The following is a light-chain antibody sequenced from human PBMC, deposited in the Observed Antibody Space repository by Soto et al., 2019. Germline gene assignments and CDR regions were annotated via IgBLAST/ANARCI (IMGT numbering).Light chain of an antibody. V-gene: IGKV1-39*01. Sequence: DIQMTQSPSSLSASVGDRVTITCRASQSISSNLNWYQQKPGKAPKLLIYAASTLQTGVPSRFSGSGAGTDFTLTISSLQPEDFAAYFCQQSDTTPLTFGRGTKVDIK. CDR1: QSISSN. CDR2: AAS. CDR3: QQSDTTPLT. J-gene: IGKJ3*01.